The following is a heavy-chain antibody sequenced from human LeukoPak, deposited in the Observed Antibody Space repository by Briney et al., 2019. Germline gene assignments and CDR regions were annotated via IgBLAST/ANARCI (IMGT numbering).Heavy chain of an antibody. V-gene: IGHV1-8*01. CDR1: GCTFTSYD. CDR3: ARESGYYDFWSGYYYYYMDV. J-gene: IGHJ6*03. CDR2: MNPNSGNT. Sequence: ASVKVSCKASGCTFTSYDINWVRQATGQGLEWMGWMNPNSGNTGYAQKFQGRVTMTRNTSISTAYMELSSLRSEDTAVYYCARESGYYDFWSGYYYYYMDVWGKGTTVTVSS. D-gene: IGHD3-3*01.